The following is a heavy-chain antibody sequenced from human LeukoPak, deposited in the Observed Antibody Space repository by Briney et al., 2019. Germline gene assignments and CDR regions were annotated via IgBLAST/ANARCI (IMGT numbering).Heavy chain of an antibody. D-gene: IGHD3-22*01. V-gene: IGHV3-7*05. J-gene: IGHJ4*02. Sequence: GGSLRLSCAASGFTFSNYWMTWVRQAPGKGLEWVANIKKDGGEKYYVDSVKGRFTISRDNTKNSLYLQMNSLRAEDTAMYYCATYYDSGPCKDSGQGTLVTVSS. CDR3: ATYYDSGPCKD. CDR2: IKKDGGEK. CDR1: GFTFSNYW.